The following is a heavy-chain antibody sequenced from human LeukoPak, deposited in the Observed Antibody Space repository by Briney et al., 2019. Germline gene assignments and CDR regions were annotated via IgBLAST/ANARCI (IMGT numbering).Heavy chain of an antibody. J-gene: IGHJ3*02. CDR3: ARASGPFDI. V-gene: IGHV3-7*01. CDR1: GFTFKKYW. CDR2: IKEDGSET. Sequence: PGESLRLSCAASGFTFKKYWMNWVRQVPGKGLECLANIKEDGSETYYADSVKGRFTISRDNPKNLLFLQINSLRVEDTAVYYCARASGPFDIWGQGTMVTVSS. D-gene: IGHD6-25*01.